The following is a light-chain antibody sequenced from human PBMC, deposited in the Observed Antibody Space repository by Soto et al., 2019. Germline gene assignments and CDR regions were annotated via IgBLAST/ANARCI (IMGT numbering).Light chain of an antibody. Sequence: QSVLTQPPSVSGAPGQRVAISCTGSSSNIGAEYDVHWYQQLPGTAPKRLIYGDNNRPSGVPDRFSGSESGNAASLTISGLQADDEADYYCCSYAGSHTKYVFGTGTKVTVL. CDR1: SSNIGAEYD. CDR2: GDN. V-gene: IGLV1-40*01. CDR3: CSYAGSHTKYV. J-gene: IGLJ1*01.